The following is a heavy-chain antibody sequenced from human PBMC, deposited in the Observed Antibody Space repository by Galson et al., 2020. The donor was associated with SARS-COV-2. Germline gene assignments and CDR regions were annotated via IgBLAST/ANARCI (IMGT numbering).Heavy chain of an antibody. CDR2: VTPDGRAT. J-gene: IGHJ4*02. CDR1: GFTFSSDW. V-gene: IGHV3-74*01. D-gene: IGHD5-12*01. CDR3: VREFGGSSDY. Sequence: GGYLRLSCAASGFTFSSDWMHWVRQAPGKGLVCVSRVTPDGRATDYADSVKGRFTISRDNARNTLYLQRYSLRAEDAALYYWVREFGGSSDYWGQGTLVTGSS.